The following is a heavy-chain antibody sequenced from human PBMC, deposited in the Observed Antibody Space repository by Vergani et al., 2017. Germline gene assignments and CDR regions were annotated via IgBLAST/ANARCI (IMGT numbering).Heavy chain of an antibody. J-gene: IGHJ3*02. V-gene: IGHV3-9*01. Sequence: EVQLVESGGGLVQPGRSLRLSCAASGFTFDDYAMHWVRQAPGKGLEWVSGISWNSGSIGYADSVKGRFTISRDNAKNSLYLQMNSLRAEDTALYYCAKVGRYCSSTSCYYGAFDIWGQGTMVTVSS. CDR1: GFTFDDYA. CDR2: ISWNSGSI. CDR3: AKVGRYCSSTSCYYGAFDI. D-gene: IGHD2-2*01.